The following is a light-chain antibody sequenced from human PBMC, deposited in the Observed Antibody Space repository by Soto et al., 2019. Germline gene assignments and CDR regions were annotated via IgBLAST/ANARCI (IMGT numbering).Light chain of an antibody. J-gene: IGLJ2*01. CDR3: AAWDDSLSVVV. CDR1: SSNIGSNY. CDR2: RNN. Sequence: QSVLTQSPSASGTPGQRVTISCSGSSSNIGSNYVYWYQQLPGTAPKLLISRNNQRPSGVPDRFSGSKSGTSASLAISGLRSEDEADYYCAAWDDSLSVVVFGGGTKVTVL. V-gene: IGLV1-47*01.